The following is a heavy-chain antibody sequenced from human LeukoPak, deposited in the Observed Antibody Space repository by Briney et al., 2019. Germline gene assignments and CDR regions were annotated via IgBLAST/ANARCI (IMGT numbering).Heavy chain of an antibody. D-gene: IGHD6-13*01. CDR1: GYTLTELS. CDR2: FDPEDGET. Sequence: WASVTVSCKVSGYTLTELSMHWVRQAPGKGLEWMGGFDPEDGETIYAQKFQGRVTMTEDTSTGTAYMELSSLRSEDTAVYYCATGKSSSWYFNWFDPWGQGTLVTVSS. CDR3: ATGKSSSWYFNWFDP. V-gene: IGHV1-24*01. J-gene: IGHJ5*02.